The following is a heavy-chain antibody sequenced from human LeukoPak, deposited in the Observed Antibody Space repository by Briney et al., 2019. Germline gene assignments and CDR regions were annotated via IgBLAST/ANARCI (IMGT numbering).Heavy chain of an antibody. J-gene: IGHJ4*02. CDR3: AKDTQYSGYESDY. CDR1: GFTFDEHG. D-gene: IGHD5-12*01. V-gene: IGHV3-9*01. Sequence: GGSLRLSCAASGFTFDEHGMHWVRQAPGKGLEGVSGISWNSGSIGYADSVKGRFTISRDNAKNSLYLQMNSLRAEDTALYYCAKDTQYSGYESDYWGQGTLVTVSS. CDR2: ISWNSGSI.